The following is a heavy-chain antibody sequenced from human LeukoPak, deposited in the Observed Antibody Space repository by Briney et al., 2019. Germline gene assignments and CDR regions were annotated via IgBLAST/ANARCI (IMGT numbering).Heavy chain of an antibody. V-gene: IGHV4-39*01. CDR1: GGSISSSSYY. J-gene: IGHJ4*02. D-gene: IGHD3-22*01. CDR3: AGSITMIVVNY. Sequence: PSETLSLTCTVSGGSISSSSYYWGWIRQPPGKGLEWIGSIYYSGSTYYNPSLKSRVTISVDTSKNQFSLKLSSVTAADTAVYYCAGSITMIVVNYWGQGTLVTVSS. CDR2: IYYSGST.